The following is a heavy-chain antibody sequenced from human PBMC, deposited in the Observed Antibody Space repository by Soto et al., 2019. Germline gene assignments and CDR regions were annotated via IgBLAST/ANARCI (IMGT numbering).Heavy chain of an antibody. Sequence: ASVKVSCKASGFNFAGYFLHWVRQTPGQGLEWMGWINPNSGATKDAQKFQGRVTMTWDTSIKTGYMELVSLRFDDMAIYYCARGVWGSPQELHYWGQATLVTFSS. V-gene: IGHV1-2*02. J-gene: IGHJ4*02. CDR1: GFNFAGYF. D-gene: IGHD3-16*01. CDR3: ARGVWGSPQELHY. CDR2: INPNSGAT.